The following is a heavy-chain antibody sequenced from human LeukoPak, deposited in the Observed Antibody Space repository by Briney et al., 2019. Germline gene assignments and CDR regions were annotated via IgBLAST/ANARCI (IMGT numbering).Heavy chain of an antibody. CDR2: IGGRDDRT. Sequence: GGSLRLSCAASGFTITGHTMTWVRQAPGKGLEWVSIIGGRDDRTYYADSVKGRFTISRDNSKNILYLQMNSLRAEDTAVYYCAKDPVGYYYFYMDVWGKGTTVTVSS. V-gene: IGHV3-23*01. D-gene: IGHD1-26*01. CDR3: AKDPVGYYYFYMDV. CDR1: GFTITGHT. J-gene: IGHJ6*03.